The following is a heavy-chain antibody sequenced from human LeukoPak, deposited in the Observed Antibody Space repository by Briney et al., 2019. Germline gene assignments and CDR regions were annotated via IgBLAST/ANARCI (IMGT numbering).Heavy chain of an antibody. CDR1: GGSISSGGYY. Sequence: SETLSLTCTVSGGSISSGGYYWSWIRQHPGKGLEWIGYIYYSGSTYYNPSLKSRVTISVDTSKNQFSLKLSSVTAADTAVYYCARVPQIVVVTPGWVDYWGQGTLVTVSS. J-gene: IGHJ4*02. CDR2: IYYSGST. V-gene: IGHV4-31*03. CDR3: ARVPQIVVVTPGWVDY. D-gene: IGHD3-22*01.